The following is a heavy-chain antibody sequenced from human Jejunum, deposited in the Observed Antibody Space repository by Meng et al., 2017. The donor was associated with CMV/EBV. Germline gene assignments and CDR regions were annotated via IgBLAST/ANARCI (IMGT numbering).Heavy chain of an antibody. CDR3: ARAGGYSSPNWFDP. Sequence: QVELVGSGGGVVQPGRSLRLSVAASGFIFSTYAMHCVRQAPDKGLEWVATITYDGTQKFYTDSVQGRFTISRDNSKNTLYLQMNSLRVEDTAVYYCARAGGYSSPNWFDPWGQGTLVTVSS. CDR1: GFIFSTYA. CDR2: ITYDGTQK. V-gene: IGHV3-30-3*01. D-gene: IGHD5-18*01. J-gene: IGHJ5*02.